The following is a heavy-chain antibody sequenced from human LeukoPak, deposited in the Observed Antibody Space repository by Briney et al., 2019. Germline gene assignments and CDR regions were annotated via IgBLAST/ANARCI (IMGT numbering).Heavy chain of an antibody. J-gene: IGHJ6*02. CDR1: GGSFSGYY. CDR3: ARNNGMDV. Sequence: SETLSLTCAVYGGSFSGYYWSWIRQPPGKGLEWIGYIYYSGSTNYNPSLKSRVTISVDTSKNQFSLKLSSVTAADTAVYYCARNNGMDVWGQGTTVIVSS. CDR2: IYYSGST. V-gene: IGHV4-59*01.